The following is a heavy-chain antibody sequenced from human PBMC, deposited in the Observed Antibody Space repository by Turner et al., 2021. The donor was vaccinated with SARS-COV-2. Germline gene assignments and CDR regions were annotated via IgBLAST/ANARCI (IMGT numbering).Heavy chain of an antibody. Sequence: QLVESGGGLVQPVGSLSLSCPASGFTFIHYTMNWVRQAQGKGLEWVTSISSSSSYIDYADSVKCGFTISRENAKNSLYLQMNSLRAEDTAVYDCARGTYYYDSSVYSGTNWFDPWGQGTLVTVSS. V-gene: IGHV3-21*01. CDR3: ARGTYYYDSSVYSGTNWFDP. CDR2: ISSSSSYI. J-gene: IGHJ5*02. D-gene: IGHD3-22*01. CDR1: GFTFIHYT.